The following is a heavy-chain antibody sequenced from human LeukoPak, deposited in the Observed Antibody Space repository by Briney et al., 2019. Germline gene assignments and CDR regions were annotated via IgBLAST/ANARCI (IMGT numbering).Heavy chain of an antibody. Sequence: GGSLRLSCAASGFTFSSYWMNWVRQAPGKGPEWVANIKQDGSEKYYVDSVKGRFTVSRDNAKNSLYLQMNSLRVEDTAVYYCARAQLAWDAANWGQGTLVTVSS. D-gene: IGHD6-13*01. J-gene: IGHJ4*02. V-gene: IGHV3-7*04. CDR3: ARAQLAWDAAN. CDR1: GFTFSSYW. CDR2: IKQDGSEK.